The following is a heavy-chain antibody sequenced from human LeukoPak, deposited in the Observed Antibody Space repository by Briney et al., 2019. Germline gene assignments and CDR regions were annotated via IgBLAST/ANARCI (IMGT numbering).Heavy chain of an antibody. CDR1: GFTFSSYA. CDR2: ISGSGGST. D-gene: IGHD1-26*01. Sequence: GASLRLSCAASGFTFSSYAMSRVRQAPGKGLEWVSAISGSGGSTYYADSVKGRFTISRDNSKNTLYLQMISLRAEDTAVYYCAKRGDSGSYHYYYYGMDVWGQGTTVTVSS. J-gene: IGHJ6*02. V-gene: IGHV3-23*01. CDR3: AKRGDSGSYHYYYYGMDV.